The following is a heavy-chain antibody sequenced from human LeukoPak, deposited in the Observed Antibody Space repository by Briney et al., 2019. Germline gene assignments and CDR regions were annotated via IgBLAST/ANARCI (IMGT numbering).Heavy chain of an antibody. CDR1: RFTFSSYW. Sequence: GGSLRLSCAASRFTFSSYWMSWVRQAPGKGLEWVANIKQDGSEKYYVDSVKGRFTISRDNAKNSLYLQMNSLRAEDTAVYYCARDGPYDSSGYQYYYYYMDVWGKGTTVTVSS. CDR3: ARDGPYDSSGYQYYYYYMDV. CDR2: IKQDGSEK. V-gene: IGHV3-7*01. J-gene: IGHJ6*03. D-gene: IGHD3-22*01.